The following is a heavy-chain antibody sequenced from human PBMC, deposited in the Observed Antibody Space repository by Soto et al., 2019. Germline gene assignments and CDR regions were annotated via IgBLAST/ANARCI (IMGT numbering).Heavy chain of an antibody. CDR2: IYHSGST. D-gene: IGHD3-22*01. V-gene: IGHV4-30-2*01. J-gene: IGHJ4*02. Sequence: SETLSLTCAVSGGSISSGGYSWSWIRQPPGKGLEWIGYIYHSGSTYYNPSLKSRVTISVDRSKNQFSLKLSSVTAADTAVYYCARAPLDSSGTYYFDYWGQGTLVTVSS. CDR1: GGSISSGGYS. CDR3: ARAPLDSSGTYYFDY.